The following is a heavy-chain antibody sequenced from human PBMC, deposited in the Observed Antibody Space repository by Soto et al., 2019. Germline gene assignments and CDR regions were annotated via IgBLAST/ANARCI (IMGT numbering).Heavy chain of an antibody. D-gene: IGHD3-22*01. CDR1: GGSISSYY. CDR3: ASENYYDSSTDAFDI. Sequence: QVQLQESGPGLVKPSETLSLTCTVSGGSISSYYWSWIRQPPGKGLEWIGYIYYSGSTNYNPSLKSRVTIXVDPSXXQFALKLSSVTAADTAVYYCASENYYDSSTDAFDIWGQGTMVTVSS. V-gene: IGHV4-59*01. CDR2: IYYSGST. J-gene: IGHJ3*02.